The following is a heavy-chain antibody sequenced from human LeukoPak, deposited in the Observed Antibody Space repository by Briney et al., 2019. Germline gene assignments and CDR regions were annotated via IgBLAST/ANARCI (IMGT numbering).Heavy chain of an antibody. D-gene: IGHD2/OR15-2a*01. CDR3: ARLALYPGKLSFDY. CDR1: GYTFTTFW. V-gene: IGHV5-51*01. Sequence: GESLKISCEISGYTFTTFWIGWVRQMPGKGLEWVGIIFPPDSNTKYSPSFQDLVTISADKSINTAYLQWNSLQASDTAIYYCARLALYPGKLSFDYWGQGTLVTVSS. J-gene: IGHJ4*02. CDR2: IFPPDSNT.